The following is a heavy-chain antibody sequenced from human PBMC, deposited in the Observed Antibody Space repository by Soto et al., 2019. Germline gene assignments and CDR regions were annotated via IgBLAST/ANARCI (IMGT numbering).Heavy chain of an antibody. CDR1: GGSISSDY. D-gene: IGHD3-10*01. CDR2: IYYSGST. J-gene: IGHJ4*02. CDR3: ASGTYYYGSGLDY. V-gene: IGHV4-59*01. Sequence: PSETLSLTCTVSGGSISSDYWSLIRQPPGKGLEWIGHIYYSGSTNYNPSLKSRVTISVDTSKNQFSLKLSSVTAADTAVYYCASGTYYYGSGLDYWGQGTLVTVS.